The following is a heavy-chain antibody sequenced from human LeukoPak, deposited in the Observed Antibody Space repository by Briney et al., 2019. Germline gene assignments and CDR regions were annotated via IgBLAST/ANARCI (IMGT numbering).Heavy chain of an antibody. D-gene: IGHD3-10*01. Sequence: SETLSLTCAVYGGSFSGYYWSWIRQPPGKGLEWIGEINHSGSTNYNPSLKSRVTISVDTSKNQFSLKLSSVTAADTAVYYCARKAGYYGSGSYYGQRPLDYWGQGTLVTVSS. CDR1: GGSFSGYY. V-gene: IGHV4-34*01. CDR3: ARKAGYYGSGSYYGQRPLDY. J-gene: IGHJ4*02. CDR2: INHSGST.